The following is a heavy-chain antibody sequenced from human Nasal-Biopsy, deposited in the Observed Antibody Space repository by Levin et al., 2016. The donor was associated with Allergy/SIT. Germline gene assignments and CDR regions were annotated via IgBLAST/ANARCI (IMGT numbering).Heavy chain of an antibody. CDR2: ISGSGDST. CDR3: AKDVLYYYDSSVSTPPGAFDF. Sequence: ESLKISCAASGFTFNNYAMSWVRQAPGKGLEWVSAISGSGDSTYYADSVKGRFTISRDNSKNTLYLQMNSLRAEDTAVYYCAKDVLYYYDSSVSTPPGAFDFWGQGTMVTVSS. CDR1: GFTFNNYA. D-gene: IGHD3-22*01. V-gene: IGHV3-23*01. J-gene: IGHJ3*01.